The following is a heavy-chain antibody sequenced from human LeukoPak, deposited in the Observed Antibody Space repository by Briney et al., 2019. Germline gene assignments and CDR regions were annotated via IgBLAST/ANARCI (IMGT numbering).Heavy chain of an antibody. CDR1: GGSFSGYY. CDR2: IYYSGST. Sequence: KPSETLSLTCAVYGGSFSGYYWSWIRQPPGKGLEWIGYIYYSGSTNYNPSLKSRVTISVDTSKNQFSLKLSSVTAADAAVYYCARSLIAVAGYFDYWGQGTLVTVSS. V-gene: IGHV4-59*01. J-gene: IGHJ4*02. CDR3: ARSLIAVAGYFDY. D-gene: IGHD6-19*01.